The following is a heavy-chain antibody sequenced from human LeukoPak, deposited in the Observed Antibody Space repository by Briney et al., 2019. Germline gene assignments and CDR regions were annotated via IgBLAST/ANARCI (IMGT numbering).Heavy chain of an antibody. D-gene: IGHD6-19*01. J-gene: IGHJ4*02. CDR1: GFTFSSYA. Sequence: GGSLRLSCAASGFTFSSYAMSWVRQAPGKGLEWVSAISGSGGSTYYADSVKGRFTISRDNSKNTLYLQMNSLRAEDTAVYYCAKDLTGYSSGWYWDYWGQGTLVTVSS. V-gene: IGHV3-23*01. CDR2: ISGSGGST. CDR3: AKDLTGYSSGWYWDY.